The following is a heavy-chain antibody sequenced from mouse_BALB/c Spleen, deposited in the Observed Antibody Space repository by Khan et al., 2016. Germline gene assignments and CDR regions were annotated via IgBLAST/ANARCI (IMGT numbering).Heavy chain of an antibody. CDR3: AKGLRRGYCFDS. J-gene: IGHJ2*01. CDR1: GYTFTDNE. V-gene: IGHV1-15*01. CDR2: IHPGGGGS. Sequence: QVQLQQSGAELVRPGASVKLSCKALGYTFTDNEMHWVKQTPVHGLEWIGAIHPGGGGSAYNQKFKARATLTADKSSSTAYMELSSLTSEDSAVYYCAKGLRRGYCFDSWGQGTTLTVSS. D-gene: IGHD2-4*01.